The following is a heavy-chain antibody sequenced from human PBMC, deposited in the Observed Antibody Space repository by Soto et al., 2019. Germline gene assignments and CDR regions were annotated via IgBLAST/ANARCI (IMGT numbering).Heavy chain of an antibody. CDR3: ARQGVTMAYVQH. CDR1: GGSISSSSYY. V-gene: IGHV4-39*01. J-gene: IGHJ1*01. Sequence: QLQLQESGPGLVKPSETLSLTCTVSGGSISSSSYYWGWIRQPPGKGLEWIGSIYYSGSTYYNPSLKSRVTISVDTSQNQFSLKLSSVTAADTAVYYCARQGVTMAYVQHWGQGTLVTVSS. D-gene: IGHD3-10*01. CDR2: IYYSGST.